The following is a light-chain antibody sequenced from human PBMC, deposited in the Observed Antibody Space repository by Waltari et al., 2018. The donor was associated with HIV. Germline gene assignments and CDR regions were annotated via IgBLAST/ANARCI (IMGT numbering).Light chain of an antibody. CDR1: QSVKSN. Sequence: ETVMTQSPATLSVSPGERDILSCRASQSVKSNLAWYQQKPGQAPRLLMYGASTSATGTPARFSGSGSGTEFTLTISDLHSEDSAVYYCQQYDTWPRTFGRGTKVEFK. CDR3: QQYDTWPRT. CDR2: GAS. V-gene: IGKV3-15*01. J-gene: IGKJ1*01.